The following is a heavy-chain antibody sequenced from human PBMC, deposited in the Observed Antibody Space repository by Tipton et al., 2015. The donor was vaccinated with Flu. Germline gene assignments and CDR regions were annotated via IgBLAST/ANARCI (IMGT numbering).Heavy chain of an antibody. CDR3: ARVLGAEWEPLPEAFDI. CDR1: GYTFTSYG. Sequence: QSGPEVKRPGASVKVSCKASGYTFTSYGISWVRQAPGQGLEWMGWISAYNGNTNYAQKLQGRVTMTTDTSTSTAYMELRSLRSDDTAVYYCARVLGAEWEPLPEAFDIWGQGTMVTVSS. V-gene: IGHV1-18*04. CDR2: ISAYNGNT. J-gene: IGHJ3*02. D-gene: IGHD1-26*01.